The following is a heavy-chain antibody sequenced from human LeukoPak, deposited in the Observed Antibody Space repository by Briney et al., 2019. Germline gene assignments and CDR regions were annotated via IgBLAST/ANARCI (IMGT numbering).Heavy chain of an antibody. D-gene: IGHD4-17*01. CDR1: GFTFSSYW. Sequence: PGGSLRLSCAASGFTFSSYWMSWVRQAPGKGLEWVANIKQDGSEKYYVGSVKGRFTISRDNAKNSLYLQMNSLRAEDTAVYYCASASESTVTTGYDYWGQGTLVTVSS. J-gene: IGHJ4*02. CDR3: ASASESTVTTGYDY. CDR2: IKQDGSEK. V-gene: IGHV3-7*01.